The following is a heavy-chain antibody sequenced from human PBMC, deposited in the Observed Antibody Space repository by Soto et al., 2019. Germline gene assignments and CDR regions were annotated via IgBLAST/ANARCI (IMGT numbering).Heavy chain of an antibody. CDR3: ASHYPGAFDV. Sequence: QLQVQESGPGLVKPSETLSLTCTVSGGSIITFSYYWGWIRQPPGKGLEWIGSISYSGSTFYNPSLKSRVTLSVDASKNQFSLKLSSVTAADTAVFYCASHYPGAFDVWGQGTVVTVSS. V-gene: IGHV4-39*01. J-gene: IGHJ3*01. CDR1: GGSIITFSYY. CDR2: ISYSGST.